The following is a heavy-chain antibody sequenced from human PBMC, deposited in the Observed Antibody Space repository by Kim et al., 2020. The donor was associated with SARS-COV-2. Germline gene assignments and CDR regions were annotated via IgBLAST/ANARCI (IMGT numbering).Heavy chain of an antibody. J-gene: IGHJ4*02. D-gene: IGHD3-10*01. V-gene: IGHV3-72*01. Sequence: TTEYAASAKGRFTISRDDSTTSLYLQMTSLKTEDTAVYYCASIYYNGRDYWGQGTLVTVSS. CDR3: ASIYYNGRDY. CDR2: TT.